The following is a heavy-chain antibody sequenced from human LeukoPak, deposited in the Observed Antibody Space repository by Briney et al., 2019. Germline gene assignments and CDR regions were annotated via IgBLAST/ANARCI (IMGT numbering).Heavy chain of an antibody. J-gene: IGHJ5*02. V-gene: IGHV1-69*01. CDR2: VVPISGTV. D-gene: IGHD5-18*01. Sequence: SVKVSCKASGGIFSSYAISWVRQAPGQGLEWMGGVVPISGTVNYAQRFQGKVTIIADESTSTAYMELSSLRSEDTAVYYCARASYGGGCSYGYHLNWFAPWGQGTLVTVSS. CDR3: ARASYGGGCSYGYHLNWFAP. CDR1: GGIFSSYA.